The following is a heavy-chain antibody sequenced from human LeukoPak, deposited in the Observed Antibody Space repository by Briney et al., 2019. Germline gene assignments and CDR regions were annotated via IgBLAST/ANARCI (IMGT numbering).Heavy chain of an antibody. D-gene: IGHD3-10*01. J-gene: IGHJ4*02. Sequence: PSETLSLTCAVYAGSFSGYYWSWIRQLPGKGLEWIGEINHSGSTNYNTSLKRPVTISVDTSKSQLSLKLSSVTAADTAVYYCARGPYYYGSGSYPWGQGTLVTVSS. CDR3: ARGPYYYGSGSYP. V-gene: IGHV4-34*01. CDR2: INHSGST. CDR1: AGSFSGYY.